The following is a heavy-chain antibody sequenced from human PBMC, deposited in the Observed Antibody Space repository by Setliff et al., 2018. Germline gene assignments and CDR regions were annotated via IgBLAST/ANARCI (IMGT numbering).Heavy chain of an antibody. CDR3: ARGGSPYYFDY. V-gene: IGHV3-7*01. CDR2: IKQDGSNT. CDR1: GFIFSNYW. J-gene: IGHJ4*02. D-gene: IGHD3-16*01. Sequence: GGSLRLSCATSGFIFSNYWMAWVRQAPGKGLEWVADIKQDGSNTYYGDSVKGRFTISRDNAKNSLYMQMNSLRAEDTAVYYCARGGSPYYFDYWGQGTLVTVSS.